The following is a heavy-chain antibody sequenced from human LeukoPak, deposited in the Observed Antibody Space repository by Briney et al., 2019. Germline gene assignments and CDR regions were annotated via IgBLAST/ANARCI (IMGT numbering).Heavy chain of an antibody. CDR3: AKGNYCTNGVCSDLDFDY. V-gene: IGHV3-30*02. D-gene: IGHD2-8*01. J-gene: IGHJ4*02. CDR1: GFTFSSYG. Sequence: GGSLRLSCAASGFTFSSYGMHWVRQAPGKGLEWVAFIRYDGSNKYYADSVKGRFTISRDNSKNTLYLQMNSLRAEDTAVYYCAKGNYCTNGVCSDLDFDYWGQGTLVTVSS. CDR2: IRYDGSNK.